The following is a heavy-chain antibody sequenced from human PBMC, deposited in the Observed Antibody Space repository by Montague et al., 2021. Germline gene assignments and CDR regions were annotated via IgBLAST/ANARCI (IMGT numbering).Heavy chain of an antibody. CDR2: SNTSGRTI. Sequence: SLRLSCAASAFTFSDYYMSLIRQAPGKGLEWVSYSNTSGRTIYYPDSVKGRFTISRDNAKNSLYLQMNNLRAEDTAVYYCARIRKGADYWGQGTLVTVSS. V-gene: IGHV3-11*01. CDR3: ARIRKGADY. CDR1: AFTFSDYY. J-gene: IGHJ4*02. D-gene: IGHD3-16*01.